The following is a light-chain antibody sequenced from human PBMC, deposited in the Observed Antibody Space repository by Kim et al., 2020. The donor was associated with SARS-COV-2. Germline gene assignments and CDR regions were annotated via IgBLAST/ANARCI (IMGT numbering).Light chain of an antibody. CDR3: QVWDSSSDRPYV. CDR1: NIGSKS. J-gene: IGLJ1*01. Sequence: SYELTQPPSVSLAPGETARITCGGDNIGSKSVHWYQQRPGQAPVLVIYYDSDRPSGIPERFSGSNSGNTATLSISRVDAGDEADYSCQVWDSSSDRPYVF. V-gene: IGLV3-21*04. CDR2: YDS.